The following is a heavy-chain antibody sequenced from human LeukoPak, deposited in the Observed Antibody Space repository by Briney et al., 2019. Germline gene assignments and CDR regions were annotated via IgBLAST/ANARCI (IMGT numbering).Heavy chain of an antibody. V-gene: IGHV4-34*01. CDR1: GGSFSGYY. Sequence: SETLSLTCAVYGGSFSGYYWSWIRQPPGKGLEWIGEINHSGSTNYNPSLKSRVTISVDTSKNQFSLKLSSVTAADTAVYYCAREVLLWSINWFDPWGQGTLVTVSS. CDR3: AREVLLWSINWFDP. J-gene: IGHJ5*02. D-gene: IGHD3-10*01. CDR2: INHSGST.